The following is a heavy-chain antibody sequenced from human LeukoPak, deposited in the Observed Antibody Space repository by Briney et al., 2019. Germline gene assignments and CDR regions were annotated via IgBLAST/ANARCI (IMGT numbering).Heavy chain of an antibody. CDR2: ISGSGGST. D-gene: IGHD3-10*01. V-gene: IGHV3-23*01. Sequence: GGSLRLSCAASGFTFSSYWMSWVRQAPGKGLEWVSAISGSGGSTYYADSVKGRFTISRDNSKNTLYLQMNSLRAEDTAVYYCAKLSSVRGSGSSDYWGQGTLVTVSS. CDR1: GFTFSSYW. J-gene: IGHJ4*02. CDR3: AKLSSVRGSGSSDY.